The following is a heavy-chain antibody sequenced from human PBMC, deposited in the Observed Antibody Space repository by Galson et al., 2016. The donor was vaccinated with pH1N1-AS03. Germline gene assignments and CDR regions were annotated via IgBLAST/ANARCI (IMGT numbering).Heavy chain of an antibody. Sequence: SVKVSCKASGGTFSNHAFSWVRQAPGQGLEWMGGIIPLFGTPNYAQKFRGRVTITADKSTNIAYMELPSLRSEDTAVYFCAIRDGGGYDFWSGKPGGYWGQGTLVTVSS. CDR1: GGTFSNHA. D-gene: IGHD3-3*01. CDR3: AIRDGGGYDFWSGKPGGY. J-gene: IGHJ4*02. CDR2: IIPLFGTP. V-gene: IGHV1-69*06.